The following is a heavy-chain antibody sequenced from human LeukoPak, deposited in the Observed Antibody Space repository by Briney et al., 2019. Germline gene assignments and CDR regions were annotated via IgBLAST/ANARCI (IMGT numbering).Heavy chain of an antibody. Sequence: GGSLRLSCAASGFTFDDYAMHWVRQAPEKGLEWVSLISGNGGDTYYADSVKGRFTISRDNSRDSLFLQMNSLRAEDTALYYCAKGRRSTSRYGAFDTWGQGTMVTVSS. CDR3: AKGRRSTSRYGAFDT. CDR2: ISGNGGDT. CDR1: GFTFDDYA. D-gene: IGHD6-13*01. V-gene: IGHV3-43*02. J-gene: IGHJ3*02.